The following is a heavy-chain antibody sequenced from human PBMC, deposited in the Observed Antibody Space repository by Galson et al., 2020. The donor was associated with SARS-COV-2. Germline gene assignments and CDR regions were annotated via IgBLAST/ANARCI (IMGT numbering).Heavy chain of an antibody. CDR2: IYHNGNA. CDR3: ARDHCSGAACYFDN. V-gene: IGHV4-30-4*08. J-gene: IGHJ4*02. CDR1: GGTISSDDYY. Sequence: SETLSLTCIVSGGTISSDDYYWSWISQSPGKGLEWIGYIYHNGNAYYNPSLKSRLTISVDTSKNQFSLRLSSVTAADTAVYYCARDHCSGAACYFDNWGQGTLVTVSS. D-gene: IGHD2-15*01.